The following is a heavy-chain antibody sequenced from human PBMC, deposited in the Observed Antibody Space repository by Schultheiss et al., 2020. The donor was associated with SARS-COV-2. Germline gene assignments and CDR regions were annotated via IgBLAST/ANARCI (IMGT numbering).Heavy chain of an antibody. CDR3: AREGGSYDHAFDI. CDR1: GFTFSSYG. D-gene: IGHD1-26*01. J-gene: IGHJ3*02. V-gene: IGHV4-34*01. CDR2: INHSGST. Sequence: GSLRLSCVASGFTFSSYGMHWVRQAPGKGLEWIGEINHSGSTNYNPSLKSRVTISVDTSKNQFSLKLSSVTAADTAVYYCAREGGSYDHAFDIWGQGTMVTVSS.